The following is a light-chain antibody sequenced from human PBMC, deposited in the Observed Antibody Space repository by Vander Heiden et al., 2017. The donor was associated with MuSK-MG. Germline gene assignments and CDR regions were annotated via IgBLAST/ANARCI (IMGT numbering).Light chain of an antibody. CDR1: QRVSSN. CDR3: QQDSNWPRT. V-gene: IGKV3-15*01. Sequence: EIVMTQSPSTLSLSPGGRATLSCRASQRVSSNLAWYQQKPGQAPRLLIYAASTRATGIPARFSGSRSGTEFTLTMSSLQSEDFAVYYCQQDSNWPRTFGQGTKVEMK. CDR2: AAS. J-gene: IGKJ1*01.